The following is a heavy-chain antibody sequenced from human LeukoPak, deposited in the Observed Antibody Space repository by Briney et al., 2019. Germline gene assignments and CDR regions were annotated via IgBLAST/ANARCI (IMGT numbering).Heavy chain of an antibody. CDR3: ARERQDTIIHSGAFDI. J-gene: IGHJ3*02. CDR2: IASDGSHT. D-gene: IGHD3-10*01. CDR1: GFTFSTYF. Sequence: GRSLRLSCAASGFTFSTYFMHWVRQAPGKGLELVADIASDGSHTFYVESVKGRFTISRDNSKNTLYLQMNSLRAEDTAVYFCARERQDTIIHSGAFDIWGQGTMVTVSS. V-gene: IGHV3-30-3*01.